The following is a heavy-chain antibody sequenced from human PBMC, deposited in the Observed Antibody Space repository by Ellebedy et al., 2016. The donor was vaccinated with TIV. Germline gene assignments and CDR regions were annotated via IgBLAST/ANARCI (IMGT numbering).Heavy chain of an antibody. CDR2: ISSSSSTI. CDR1: GFTFSSYS. D-gene: IGHD3-10*01. J-gene: IGHJ4*02. Sequence: GGSLRLXXAASGFTFSSYSMNWVRQAPGKGLEWVSYISSSSSTIYYADSVKGRFTISRDNAKNSLYLQMNSLRAEDTAVYYCARSEYGSGSYPVDYWGQGTLVTVSS. V-gene: IGHV3-48*04. CDR3: ARSEYGSGSYPVDY.